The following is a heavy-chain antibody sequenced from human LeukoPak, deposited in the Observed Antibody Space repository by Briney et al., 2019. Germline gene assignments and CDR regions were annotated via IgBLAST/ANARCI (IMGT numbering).Heavy chain of an antibody. CDR2: FSGSGGST. V-gene: IGHV3-23*01. CDR1: GFTFSSYA. CDR3: AKSGGVRFDP. Sequence: GGSLRLSCAASGFTFSSYAMSWVRQAPGKGLEWVSAFSGSGGSTYYADSVKGRFTISRDNSKNTLYLQMTSLRVEDTAVYYCAKSGGVRFDPWGQGTLVTVSS. D-gene: IGHD3-16*01. J-gene: IGHJ5*02.